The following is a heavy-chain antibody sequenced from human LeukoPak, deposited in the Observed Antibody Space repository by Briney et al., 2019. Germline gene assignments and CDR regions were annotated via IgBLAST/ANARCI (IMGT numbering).Heavy chain of an antibody. J-gene: IGHJ4*02. CDR1: GFTFSSYE. CDR3: ATYYYGSGSYYNSTAFDY. D-gene: IGHD3-10*01. CDR2: ISSSGSTI. V-gene: IGHV3-48*03. Sequence: GGSLRLSCAAPGFTFSSYEMNWVRQAPGKGLEWVSYISSSGSTIYYADSVKGRFTISRDNAKNSLYLQMNSLRAEDTAVYYCATYYYGSGSYYNSTAFDYWGQGTLVTVSS.